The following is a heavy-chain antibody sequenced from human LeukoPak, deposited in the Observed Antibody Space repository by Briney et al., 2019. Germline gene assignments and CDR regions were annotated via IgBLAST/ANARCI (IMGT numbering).Heavy chain of an antibody. Sequence: GESLKISCKGSGYSFTSYWIGWGRQVPGEGVEWMGIIYPGDSDTRYSPSVQRQVTISADKSNSTAYLQWSSLNASDTAMYYCARANIAAAAYYFDYWGQGTLVTVSS. V-gene: IGHV5-51*01. CDR3: ARANIAAAAYYFDY. D-gene: IGHD6-13*01. CDR2: IYPGDSDT. CDR1: GYSFTSYW. J-gene: IGHJ4*02.